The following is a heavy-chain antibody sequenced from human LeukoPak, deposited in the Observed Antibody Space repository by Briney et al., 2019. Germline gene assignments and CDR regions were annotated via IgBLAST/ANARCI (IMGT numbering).Heavy chain of an antibody. J-gene: IGHJ6*02. V-gene: IGHV3-11*01. CDR2: ISSSGSTI. CDR3: ARRYNDFWSGYYLWYYGMDV. Sequence: PGGSLRLSCAASGFTFSDYYMSWIRQAPGKGLEWVSYISSSGSTIYYADSVKGRFTISRDNAKNSLYLQMSSLRAEDTAVYYCARRYNDFWSGYYLWYYGMDVWGQGTTVTVSS. CDR1: GFTFSDYY. D-gene: IGHD3-3*01.